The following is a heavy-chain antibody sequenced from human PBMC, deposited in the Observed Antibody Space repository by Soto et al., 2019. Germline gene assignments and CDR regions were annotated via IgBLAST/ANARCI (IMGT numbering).Heavy chain of an antibody. CDR3: ARKIYDSDSPPNFRYYLDS. Sequence: GESLKISCKGSGYSFAGYWITWVRQMPGKGLEWMGRIDPSDSQTYYSPSFRGHVTISAAKSITTVFLQWSSLRASDTAMYYCARKIYDSDSPPNFRYYLDSWGQGTLVTVSS. J-gene: IGHJ4*02. V-gene: IGHV5-10-1*01. CDR2: IDPSDSQT. D-gene: IGHD3-22*01. CDR1: GYSFAGYW.